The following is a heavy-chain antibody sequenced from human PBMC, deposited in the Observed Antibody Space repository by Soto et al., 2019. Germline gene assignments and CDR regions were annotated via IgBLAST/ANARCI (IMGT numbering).Heavy chain of an antibody. Sequence: CAASGFPFSNFDMNWVRQAPGKGLEWVSSITSNSIYIYYADSVKGRFTVSRDNAKNSLYLQMDSLRAEDTAVYYCARDLSGGNYYYHGLDVWGQGTTVTVSS. V-gene: IGHV3-21*01. CDR3: ARDLSGGNYYYHGLDV. CDR2: ITSNSIYI. D-gene: IGHD1-1*01. J-gene: IGHJ6*02. CDR1: GFPFSNFD.